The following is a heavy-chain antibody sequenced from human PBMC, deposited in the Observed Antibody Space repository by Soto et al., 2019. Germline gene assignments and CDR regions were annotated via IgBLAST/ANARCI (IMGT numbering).Heavy chain of an antibody. CDR1: GDSVSRNSAA. CDR2: TYYRSKWYN. Sequence: SQTLSLTCAISGDSVSRNSAAWDWIRQSPSRGLEWLGRTYYRSKWYNDYAVSVKSRITVNPDTSKNQFSLHLNSVTPEDMAVYYCARTHSGDLDYWSQGTLVTVSS. V-gene: IGHV6-1*01. D-gene: IGHD7-27*01. J-gene: IGHJ4*02. CDR3: ARTHSGDLDY.